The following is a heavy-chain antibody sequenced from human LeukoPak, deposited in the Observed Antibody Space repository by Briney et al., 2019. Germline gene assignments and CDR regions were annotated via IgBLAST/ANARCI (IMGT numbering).Heavy chain of an antibody. D-gene: IGHD2-2*02. J-gene: IGHJ4*02. CDR3: ARVGQIPAFDY. CDR2: IYHSGST. V-gene: IGHV4-38-2*02. Sequence: SETLSLTCTVSGYSISSGYYWGWIRQPPGKGLEWIGSIYHSGSTYYNPSLKSRVTISVDTSKNQFSLKLSSVTAADTAVYYCARVGQIPAFDYWGQGTLVTVSP. CDR1: GYSISSGYY.